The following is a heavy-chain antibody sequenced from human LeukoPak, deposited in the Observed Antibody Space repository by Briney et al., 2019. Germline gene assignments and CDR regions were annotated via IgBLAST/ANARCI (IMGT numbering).Heavy chain of an antibody. J-gene: IGHJ5*02. Sequence: PSQTLSLTCTVSGGSISSGSYYWSWIRQPAGKGLEWIGRIYTSGSTNYNPSLKSRVTISVDTSKNQFSLKLSSVTAADTAVYYCAREPAYYYDSSGYHPPGPYNWFDPWGQGTLVTVSS. CDR3: AREPAYYYDSSGYHPPGPYNWFDP. CDR1: GGSISSGSYY. D-gene: IGHD3-22*01. CDR2: IYTSGST. V-gene: IGHV4-61*02.